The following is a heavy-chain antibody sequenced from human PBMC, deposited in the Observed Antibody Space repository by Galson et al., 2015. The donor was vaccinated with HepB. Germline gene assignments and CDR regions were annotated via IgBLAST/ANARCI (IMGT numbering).Heavy chain of an antibody. Sequence: SLRLSCAASGFNFRNYGMHWVRQAPGKGLEWVAVISYDGSNEYYADSVKGRFTISRDKLKNTVYLQMNSLRDEDTAVYYCARGNWNYDANSDNWFDPWGQGTLVTVSS. CDR1: GFNFRNYG. V-gene: IGHV3-30*03. CDR2: ISYDGSNE. CDR3: ARGNWNYDANSDNWFDP. J-gene: IGHJ5*02. D-gene: IGHD3-3*01.